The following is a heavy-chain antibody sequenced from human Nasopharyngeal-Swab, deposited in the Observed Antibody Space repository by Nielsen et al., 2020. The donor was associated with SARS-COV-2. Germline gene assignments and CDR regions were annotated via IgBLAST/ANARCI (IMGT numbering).Heavy chain of an antibody. J-gene: IGHJ4*02. CDR1: GFTFDDYG. CDR3: ASNHIAAAGFTFDY. D-gene: IGHD6-13*01. V-gene: IGHV3-20*04. Sequence: GESLKISCAASGFTFDDYGMSWVRQAPGKGLEWVSGINWNGGSTGYADSVKGRFTISRDNAKNSLYLQMNSLRAEDTGLYYCASNHIAAAGFTFDYWGQGTLVTASS. CDR2: INWNGGST.